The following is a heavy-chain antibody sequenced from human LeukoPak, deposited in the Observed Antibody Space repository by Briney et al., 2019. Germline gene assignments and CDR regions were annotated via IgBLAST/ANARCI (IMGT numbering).Heavy chain of an antibody. Sequence: PSETLSLTCAVSGGSISRGGYSWSWIRQPPGKGREWIGYIYHSGSTYYNPSLESRVTISVDRSKNQFSLKLSSVTAADTAVYYCARGNYYDRKAHAFDIWGQGTMVTVSS. CDR1: GGSISRGGYS. V-gene: IGHV4-30-2*01. CDR2: IYHSGST. CDR3: ARGNYYDRKAHAFDI. D-gene: IGHD3-22*01. J-gene: IGHJ3*02.